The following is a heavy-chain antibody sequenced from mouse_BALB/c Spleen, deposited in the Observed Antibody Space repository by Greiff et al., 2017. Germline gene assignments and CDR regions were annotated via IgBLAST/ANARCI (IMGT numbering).Heavy chain of an antibody. Sequence: VQLKQSGAELVRSGASVKLSCTASGFNIKDYYMHWVKQRPEQGLEWIGWIDPENGDTEYAPKFQGKATMTADTSSNTAYLQLSSLTSEDTAVYYCNGYGNYGYYAMDYWGQGTSVTVSS. CDR3: NGYGNYGYYAMDY. V-gene: IGHV14-4*02. CDR2: IDPENGDT. D-gene: IGHD2-1*01. CDR1: GFNIKDYY. J-gene: IGHJ4*01.